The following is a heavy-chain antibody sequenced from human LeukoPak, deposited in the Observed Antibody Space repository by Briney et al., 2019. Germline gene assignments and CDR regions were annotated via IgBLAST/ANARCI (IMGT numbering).Heavy chain of an antibody. J-gene: IGHJ4*02. V-gene: IGHV3-53*01. CDR2: IYSGGST. CDR3: ASSHCGGDCYSGNFDY. CDR1: GFTVSSNY. Sequence: GGSVRLSCAASGFTVSSNYMSWVRQAPGKGLEWVSVIYSGGSTYYADSVKGRFTISRDNSKNTLYLQMNSLRAEDTAVYYCASSHCGGDCYSGNFDYWGQGTLVTVSS. D-gene: IGHD2-21*02.